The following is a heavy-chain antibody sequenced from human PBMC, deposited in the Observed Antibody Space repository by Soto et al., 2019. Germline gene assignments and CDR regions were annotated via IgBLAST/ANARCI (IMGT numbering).Heavy chain of an antibody. J-gene: IGHJ4*02. D-gene: IGHD3-10*01. V-gene: IGHV4-4*07. Sequence: ETLPLTWTVAGGCISSYYWCWIRQPSGKGLEWIGRIDTSGSTNYNPSLKSRVTMSVDTSKNQLSLKLSSVTAADTAVYYCARDLKFGQADYWGQGSQVTVSA. CDR2: IDTSGST. CDR1: GGCISSYY. CDR3: ARDLKFGQADY.